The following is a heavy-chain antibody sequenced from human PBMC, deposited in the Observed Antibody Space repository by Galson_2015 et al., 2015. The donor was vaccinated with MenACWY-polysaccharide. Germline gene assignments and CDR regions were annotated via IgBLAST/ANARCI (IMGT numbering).Heavy chain of an antibody. Sequence: ALRLGGAASVFTFSNYALSGVRQAPGNGQEWVSTLRGSGSNTHYADSVKGRFTISRDNSKNTLSLQMNSLRAEDTAVYYCARVRYSTGKYQFDYWGQGTLVAVSS. CDR1: VFTFSNYA. CDR3: ARVRYSTGKYQFDY. CDR2: LRGSGSNT. V-gene: IGHV3-23*01. J-gene: IGHJ4*02. D-gene: IGHD2-2*01.